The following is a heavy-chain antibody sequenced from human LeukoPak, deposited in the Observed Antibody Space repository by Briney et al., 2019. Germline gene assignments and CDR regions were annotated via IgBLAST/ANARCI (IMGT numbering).Heavy chain of an antibody. CDR3: ARGDYGDYVADY. D-gene: IGHD4-17*01. Sequence: SQTLSLTCTVSGGSISSGGYYWRWIRQHPGKGLEWIGYIYYSGSTYYNPSLKSRVTISVDTSKNQFSLKLSSVTAADTAVYYCARGDYGDYVADYWGQGTLVTVSS. J-gene: IGHJ4*02. CDR2: IYYSGST. CDR1: GGSISSGGYY. V-gene: IGHV4-31*03.